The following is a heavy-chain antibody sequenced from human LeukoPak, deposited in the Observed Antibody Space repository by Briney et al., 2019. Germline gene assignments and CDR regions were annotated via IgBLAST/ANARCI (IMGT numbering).Heavy chain of an antibody. V-gene: IGHV3-23*01. CDR1: GFTFGIYA. Sequence: GGSLRLSCAASGFTFGIYAMNWVRQAPGKGLEWVSYIGPSGSNIYYADSVKGRFTISRDNSKNTLYLQMNSLRAEDTAVYYCAKAAAANRYYYYYMDVWGKGTTVTISS. J-gene: IGHJ6*03. CDR2: IGPSGSNI. CDR3: AKAAAANRYYYYYMDV. D-gene: IGHD6-13*01.